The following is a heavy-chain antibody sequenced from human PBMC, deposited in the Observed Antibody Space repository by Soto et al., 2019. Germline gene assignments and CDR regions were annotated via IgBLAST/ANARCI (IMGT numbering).Heavy chain of an antibody. D-gene: IGHD4-17*01. CDR3: TTGPLDYGDDY. V-gene: IGHV3-15*01. J-gene: IGHJ4*02. Sequence: EVQLVESGGGLVKHGGSLRLSCAASGFTFSNAWMSWVRQAPGKGLEWVGRIKSKTDGGTTDYAAPVKGRFTISRDDSKNTLYLQMNSLKTEDTAVYYCTTGPLDYGDDYWGQGTLVTVSS. CDR1: GFTFSNAW. CDR2: IKSKTDGGTT.